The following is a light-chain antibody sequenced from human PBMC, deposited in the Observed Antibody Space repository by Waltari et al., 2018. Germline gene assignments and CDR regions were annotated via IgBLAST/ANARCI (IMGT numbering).Light chain of an antibody. CDR2: DAS. CDR3: QQYDNLLT. J-gene: IGKJ4*01. Sequence: IQMTQSPSPLSASVGDRVTITCQASQDISNYLNWYQQKPGKAPKLLIYDASNLETGVPSRFSGSGSGTDFTFTISSLQPEDIATYYCQQYDNLLTFGGGTKVEIK. CDR1: QDISNY. V-gene: IGKV1-33*01.